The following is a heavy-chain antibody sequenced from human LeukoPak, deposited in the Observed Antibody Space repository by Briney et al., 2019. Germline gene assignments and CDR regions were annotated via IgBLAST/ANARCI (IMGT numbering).Heavy chain of an antibody. J-gene: IGHJ5*02. D-gene: IGHD1-26*01. Sequence: GASVKVSCKASGYSFTNYDINWVRQATGQGLEWMGWMNPKSGDTGYSQKFQGRVFITRDTSINTAYMELSSLGSDDTAVYYCARDNSVGDYAWWFDPWGQGTLVTVSS. CDR3: ARDNSVGDYAWWFDP. CDR1: GYSFTNYD. CDR2: MNPKSGDT. V-gene: IGHV1-8*03.